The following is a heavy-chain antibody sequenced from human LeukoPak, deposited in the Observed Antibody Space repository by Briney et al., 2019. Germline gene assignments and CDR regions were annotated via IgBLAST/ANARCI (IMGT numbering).Heavy chain of an antibody. CDR3: ARGRKGSSFFRAFDY. D-gene: IGHD6-6*01. Sequence: SETLSLTCTVSGGSISSYYWSWIRQPPGKGLEWIGYIYYSGSTNYNPSLKSRVTISVDTSKNQFSLKLSSVTAADTAVYYCARGRKGSSFFRAFDYWGQGTLVTVSS. J-gene: IGHJ4*02. CDR2: IYYSGST. V-gene: IGHV4-59*12. CDR1: GGSISSYY.